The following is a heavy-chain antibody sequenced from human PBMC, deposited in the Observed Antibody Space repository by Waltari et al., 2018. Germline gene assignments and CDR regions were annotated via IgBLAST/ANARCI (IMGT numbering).Heavy chain of an antibody. CDR2: IYYTGST. J-gene: IGHJ5*02. CDR3: ARGGGGDWEWFDP. Sequence: QVQLQESGPSLLKPSETLSLICTVSGGSISGFYWSWVRQPPGKGLDWIDYIYYTGSTNFNPSLKIRVTMSVDTSKNQFSLKLSSVTAADTAFYYCARGGGGDWEWFDPWGQGTLVTVSS. V-gene: IGHV4-59*01. CDR1: GGSISGFY. D-gene: IGHD2-21*02.